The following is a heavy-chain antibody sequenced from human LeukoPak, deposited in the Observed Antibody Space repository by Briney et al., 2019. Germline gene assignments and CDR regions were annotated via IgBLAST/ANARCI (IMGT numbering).Heavy chain of an antibody. D-gene: IGHD1-1*01. Sequence: ASVKISCKVSGYTFTDYYMHWVQQAPGKGLEWMGLVDPEDGETIYAEKFQGRVTITADTSTDTAYMELSSLRSEDTVVYYCARDLGRSTTGTTGWFDPWGQGTLVTVSS. CDR1: GYTFTDYY. CDR2: VDPEDGET. CDR3: ARDLGRSTTGTTGWFDP. J-gene: IGHJ5*02. V-gene: IGHV1-69-2*01.